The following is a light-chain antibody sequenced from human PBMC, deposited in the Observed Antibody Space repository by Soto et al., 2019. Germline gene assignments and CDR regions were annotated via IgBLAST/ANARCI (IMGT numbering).Light chain of an antibody. CDR1: QTISSW. V-gene: IGKV1-5*03. J-gene: IGKJ1*01. CDR2: KAS. CDR3: QHYTSYAEA. Sequence: DIQMTQSPSTLSGSVGDRVTITCRASQTISSWLAWYQQKPGKAPKLLIYKASTLKSGVPSRFSGSGSGPEFTLTISSLQPDDFATYYCQHYTSYAEAFGQGPKVEL.